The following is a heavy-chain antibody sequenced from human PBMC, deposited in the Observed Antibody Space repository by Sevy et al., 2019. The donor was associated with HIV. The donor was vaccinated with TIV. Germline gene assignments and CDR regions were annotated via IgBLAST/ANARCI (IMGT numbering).Heavy chain of an antibody. V-gene: IGHV4-61*01. CDR3: ARDPYFFDRSGYYWDY. J-gene: IGHJ4*02. Sequence: SETLSLTCAVSGVSVSSDTYYWSWIRQPPGKGLEWIGYVYHTGSTNYSPSFQSRVTISVDTSKNQLSLRLVSVAAADTAVYYCARDPYFFDRSGYYWDYWGQGALVTVSS. CDR1: GVSVSSDTYY. D-gene: IGHD3-22*01. CDR2: VYHTGST.